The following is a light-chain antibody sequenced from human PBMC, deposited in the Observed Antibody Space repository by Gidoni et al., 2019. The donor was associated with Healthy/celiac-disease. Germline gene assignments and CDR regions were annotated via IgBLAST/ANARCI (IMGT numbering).Light chain of an antibody. V-gene: IGKV1-39*01. J-gene: IGKJ4*01. CDR1: QSISSY. CDR2: VAS. CDR3: QKRDRTPLT. Sequence: DIQMTQSPSSLSASVGDRVTITCRASQSISSYLNWYQQKPGKAPKLLIYVASSLQSGGPSKFRGSGSGTEFNINNRSVQTGDVGTYHRQKRDRTPLTFGGGTKVEIK.